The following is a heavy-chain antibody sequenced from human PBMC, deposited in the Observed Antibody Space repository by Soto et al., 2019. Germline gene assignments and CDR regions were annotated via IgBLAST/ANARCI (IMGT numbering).Heavy chain of an antibody. CDR1: GFTFRSYW. CDR3: ARDRGDYDFWSGYSSALDI. CDR2: IKQDGSEK. V-gene: IGHV3-7*05. J-gene: IGHJ3*02. D-gene: IGHD3-3*01. Sequence: EVQLVESGGGLVQPGGSLRLSCAASGFTFRSYWMSWVRQAPGKGLEWVANIKQDGSEKYYVDSVKGRFTICRDNAQKSLDLQMNSLSAEDTAVYYCARDRGDYDFWSGYSSALDIWGQGTMVTVSS.